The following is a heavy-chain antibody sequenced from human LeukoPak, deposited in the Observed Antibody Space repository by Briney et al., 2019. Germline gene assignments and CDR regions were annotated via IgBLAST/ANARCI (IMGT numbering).Heavy chain of an antibody. Sequence: PSETLSLTCTVSGGSISSGSYYWSWIRQPAGKGLEWIGRIYTSGSTNYNPSLKSRVTISVDTSKNQFSLKLSSVTAADTAVYYCARPHFRPSGYYYMDVWGKGTTVTVSS. CDR3: ARPHFRPSGYYYMDV. CDR1: GGSISSGSYY. D-gene: IGHD3-3*02. V-gene: IGHV4-61*02. CDR2: IYTSGST. J-gene: IGHJ6*03.